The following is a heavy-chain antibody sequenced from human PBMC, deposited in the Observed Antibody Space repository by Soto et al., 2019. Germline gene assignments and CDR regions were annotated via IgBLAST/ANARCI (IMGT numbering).Heavy chain of an antibody. CDR2: INHSGST. V-gene: IGHV4-34*01. J-gene: IGHJ4*02. CDR3: ARDKITGLFDY. D-gene: IGHD2-8*02. CDR1: GGSFSGYY. Sequence: PSETLSLTCAVYGGSFSGYYWTWIRQPPGTGLEWIGEINHSGSTNYNPSLKSRVTISVDTSKNQFSLKLTSVTAADTAVYYCARDKITGLFDYWGQGTLVPVPQ.